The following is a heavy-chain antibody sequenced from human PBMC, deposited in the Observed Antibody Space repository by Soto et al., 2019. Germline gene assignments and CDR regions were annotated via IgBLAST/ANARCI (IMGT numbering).Heavy chain of an antibody. J-gene: IGHJ5*02. CDR1: GFTFSTYA. CDR3: AKGRNSSWFPTANWFDP. CDR2: VSGSGVST. V-gene: IGHV3-23*01. Sequence: EVQLLESGGGLVQPGGSLRLSCAASGFTFSTYAMIWVRQAPGKGLGWVSAVSGSGVSTYYADSVKGRFTISRDNSKNTLYLQMNSLRAEDTAVYYCAKGRNSSWFPTANWFDPGGQGTLVPVSP. D-gene: IGHD6-13*01.